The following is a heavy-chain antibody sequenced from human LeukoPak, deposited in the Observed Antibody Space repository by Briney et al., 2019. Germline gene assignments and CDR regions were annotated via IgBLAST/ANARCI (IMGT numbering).Heavy chain of an antibody. CDR1: GGSISGSDYF. CDR2: IYYSGDT. V-gene: IGHV4-39*02. CDR3: ARGSDYGGNPPY. J-gene: IGHJ4*02. D-gene: IGHD4-23*01. Sequence: SETLSLTCTVSGGSISGSDYFWGWIRQPPGKGLEYIGSIYYSGDTYYNPSLKSRVTISVDTSTFFLKVRSVTATDTAVYYCARGSDYGGNPPYWGQGTLVTVSS.